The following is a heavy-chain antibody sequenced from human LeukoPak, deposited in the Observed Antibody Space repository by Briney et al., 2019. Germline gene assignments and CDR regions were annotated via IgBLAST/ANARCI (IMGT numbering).Heavy chain of an antibody. V-gene: IGHV3-21*03. Sequence: PGGSLRLSCAASGFTFSSYSMDWVRQAPGKGLEWVSFIFSSSTYIYYTDSVKGRFTISRDNARNSLYLQMDNLRAEDTGVYYCARVPRDYGDYYFDYWGQGTLVTVSS. CDR3: ARVPRDYGDYYFDY. J-gene: IGHJ4*02. CDR1: GFTFSSYS. D-gene: IGHD4-17*01. CDR2: IFSSSTYI.